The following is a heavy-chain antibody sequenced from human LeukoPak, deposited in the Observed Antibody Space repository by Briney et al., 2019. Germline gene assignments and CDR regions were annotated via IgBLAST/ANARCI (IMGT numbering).Heavy chain of an antibody. D-gene: IGHD2-8*02. CDR3: ARVGGTAYYFDY. CDR2: IYYSGST. V-gene: IGHV4-59*11. Sequence: PSETLSLTCTVSGGSISSHYWRWIRQPPGKGLEWIGYIYYSGSTNYNPSLKSRVTISVDTSKNQFSLKLSSMTSVDTAVYYCARVGGTAYYFDYWGQGTLVTVSS. J-gene: IGHJ4*02. CDR1: GGSISSHY.